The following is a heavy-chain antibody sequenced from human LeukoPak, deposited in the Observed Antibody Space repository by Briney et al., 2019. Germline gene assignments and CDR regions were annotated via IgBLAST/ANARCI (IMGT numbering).Heavy chain of an antibody. CDR3: ARVSSGWSSGWFDP. CDR1: GGSISSYY. V-gene: IGHV4-59*01. CDR2: IYYSGST. J-gene: IGHJ5*02. Sequence: SETLSLTCTVSGGSISSYYWSWIRQPPGKGLEWIGYIYYSGSTNYNPSLKSRVTISVDTSKNQFSLKLSSVTAADTAVYYCARVSSGWSSGWFDPWGQGTLDTVSS. D-gene: IGHD6-19*01.